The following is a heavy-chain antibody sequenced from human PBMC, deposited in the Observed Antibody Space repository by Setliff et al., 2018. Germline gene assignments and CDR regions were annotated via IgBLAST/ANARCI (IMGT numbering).Heavy chain of an antibody. CDR3: AKSADRSGYYYYGMDV. D-gene: IGHD3-22*01. Sequence: GESLKISCAASGFTFSSYGMHWVRQAPGKGLEWVAVIWYDGSNKFYADSVKGRFTISRDNSKNTPYLQMNSLRAEDTAVYYCAKSADRSGYYYYGMDVWGQGTTVTVS. J-gene: IGHJ6*02. CDR1: GFTFSSYG. CDR2: IWYDGSNK. V-gene: IGHV3-33*06.